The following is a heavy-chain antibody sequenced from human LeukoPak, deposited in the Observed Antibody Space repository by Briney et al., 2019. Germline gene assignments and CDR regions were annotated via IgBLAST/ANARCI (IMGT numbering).Heavy chain of an antibody. J-gene: IGHJ5*02. Sequence: PGRSLRLSCAASGFTFSSYAMHWVRQAPGKGLEWVSYISSSGSTTYYADSVKGRFTISRDNAKNSLYLQMNSLRAEDTAVYYCASSSGDYGDYNWFDPWGQGTLVTVSS. CDR3: ASSSGDYGDYNWFDP. D-gene: IGHD4-17*01. V-gene: IGHV3-48*04. CDR2: ISSSGSTT. CDR1: GFTFSSYA.